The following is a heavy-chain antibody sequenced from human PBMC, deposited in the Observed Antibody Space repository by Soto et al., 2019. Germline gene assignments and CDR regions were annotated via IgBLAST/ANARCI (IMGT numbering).Heavy chain of an antibody. CDR2: IYYSGST. J-gene: IGHJ6*02. V-gene: IGHV4-30-4*01. CDR3: ARMNSGYAYGMDV. D-gene: IGHD5-12*01. Sequence: SETLSLTCTVSGGSISSGDYYWSWIRQPPGKGLEWIGYIYYSGSTCYNPSLKSRVTISVDTSKNQFSLKLSSVTAADTAVYYCARMNSGYAYGMDVWGQGTTVTVSS. CDR1: GGSISSGDYY.